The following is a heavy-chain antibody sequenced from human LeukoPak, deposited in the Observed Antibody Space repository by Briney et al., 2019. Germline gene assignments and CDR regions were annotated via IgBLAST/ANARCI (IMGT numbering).Heavy chain of an antibody. V-gene: IGHV1-8*03. CDR2: MNPNSGNT. CDR1: GYTFTSYD. CDR3: ARGGVKRYYDSSGYYPFDH. D-gene: IGHD3-22*01. Sequence: ASVKVSCKASGYTFTSYDINWVRQATGQGLEWMGWMNPNSGNTGYAQKFQGRVTITRNTSISTAYMELSSLRSEDTAVYYCARGGVKRYYDSSGYYPFDHWGQGTLVTVSS. J-gene: IGHJ4*02.